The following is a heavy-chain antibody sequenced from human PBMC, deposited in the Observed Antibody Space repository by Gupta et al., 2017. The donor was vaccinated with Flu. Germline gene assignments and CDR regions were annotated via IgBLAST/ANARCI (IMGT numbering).Heavy chain of an antibody. Sequence: SGVNVGWIRQPPGKALEWLALISWDDDKRYSPSLKSRVTITKDTSKNQVVLTMTNMDPVDTATYYCAHTATVIPHYYYMDVWGKGTTVTVSS. J-gene: IGHJ6*03. D-gene: IGHD4-4*01. CDR3: AHTATVIPHYYYMDV. CDR2: ISWDDDK. V-gene: IGHV2-5*02. CDR1: SGVN.